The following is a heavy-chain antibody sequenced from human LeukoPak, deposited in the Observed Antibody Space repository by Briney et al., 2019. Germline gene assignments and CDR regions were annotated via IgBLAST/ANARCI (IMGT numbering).Heavy chain of an antibody. CDR3: ARGWGANRPEFDY. Sequence: PGGSLRLSCAASGFTFSSYGMHWVRQAPGKGLEYVSAISSNGGSSYYANSVKGRFTISRDNSKNTLYLQMGSLRAEDMAVYYCARGWGANRPEFDYWGQGTLVTVSS. CDR1: GFTFSSYG. V-gene: IGHV3-64*01. J-gene: IGHJ4*02. CDR2: ISSNGGSS. D-gene: IGHD1-26*01.